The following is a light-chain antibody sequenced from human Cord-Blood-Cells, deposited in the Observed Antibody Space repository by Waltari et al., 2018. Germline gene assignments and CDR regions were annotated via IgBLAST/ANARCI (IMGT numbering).Light chain of an antibody. CDR3: QQRSNWLT. CDR2: DAS. V-gene: IGKV3-11*01. J-gene: IGKJ4*01. Sequence: EIVLTQSPATLSLSPGERATLSCRASQSVSSYLAWYQQKRGQAPRLLIYDASNRAAGIPARFSGSGSGTDVTVTISSLETEDFAVYCCQQRSNWLTFGGGTKVEIK. CDR1: QSVSSY.